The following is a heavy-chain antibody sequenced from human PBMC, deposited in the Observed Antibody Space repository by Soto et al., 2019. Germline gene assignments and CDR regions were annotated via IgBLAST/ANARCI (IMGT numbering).Heavy chain of an antibody. CDR1: GGSFSGYY. D-gene: IGHD6-13*01. V-gene: IGHV4-34*01. CDR2: INHSGST. J-gene: IGHJ4*02. CDR3: ARKSSWYYFDY. Sequence: PXETLSLTCAVYGGSFSGYYGSWIRQPPGKGLEWIGEINHSGSTNYNPSLKSRVTISVDTSKNQFSLKLSSVTAADTAVYYCARKSSWYYFDYWGQGTLVTVSS.